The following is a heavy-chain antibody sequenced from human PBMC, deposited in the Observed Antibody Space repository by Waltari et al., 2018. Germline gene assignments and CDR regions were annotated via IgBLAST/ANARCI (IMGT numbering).Heavy chain of an antibody. CDR2: IYHSGST. J-gene: IGHJ4*02. Sequence: QVQLQESGPGLVKPSETLSLTCTVSGYPISSGSYWGWLRQPPGRGLEWIGSIYHSGSTYYNPSLKSRVTISVDTSKNQFSLKLSSVTAADTAVYYCARGIAVAGPDRWGQGTLVTVSS. V-gene: IGHV4-38-2*02. CDR3: ARGIAVAGPDR. D-gene: IGHD6-19*01. CDR1: GYPISSGSY.